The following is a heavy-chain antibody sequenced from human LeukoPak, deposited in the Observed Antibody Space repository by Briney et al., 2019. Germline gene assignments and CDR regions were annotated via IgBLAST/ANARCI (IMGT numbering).Heavy chain of an antibody. J-gene: IGHJ4*02. CDR1: GFTFSSYE. D-gene: IGHD2-2*01. CDR2: ISSSGSTI. Sequence: PGGSLRLSCAASGFTFSSYEMNWVRQAPGKGLEWVSYISSSGSTIYYADSVKGRFTISRDNAKNSLYLQMNSLRAEDTAVYYCARDRIPAAHSFDYWGQGTLVTVSS. V-gene: IGHV3-48*03. CDR3: ARDRIPAAHSFDY.